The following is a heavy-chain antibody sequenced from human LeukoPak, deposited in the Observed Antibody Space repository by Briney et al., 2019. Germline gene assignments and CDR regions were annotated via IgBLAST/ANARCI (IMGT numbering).Heavy chain of an antibody. CDR3: ARVWGATTPDY. D-gene: IGHD1-26*01. Sequence: ASVKVSCKASGYTFTSYGISWVRQAPGQGLEWMGWINPNSGGTNYAQKFQGRVTMTRDTSISTAYMELSRLRSDDTAVYYCARVWGATTPDYWGQGTLVTVSS. CDR2: INPNSGGT. V-gene: IGHV1-2*02. CDR1: GYTFTSYG. J-gene: IGHJ4*02.